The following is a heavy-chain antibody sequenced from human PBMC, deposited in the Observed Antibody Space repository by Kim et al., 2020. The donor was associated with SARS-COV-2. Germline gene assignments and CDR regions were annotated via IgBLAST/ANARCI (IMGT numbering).Heavy chain of an antibody. CDR3: AKGGMVRGNDY. J-gene: IGHJ4*02. CDR2: T. Sequence: TDYADSVKGRFTIARDNSKEPRYLQMNSLRAEDTAVYYCAKGGMVRGNDYWGQGTLVTVSS. D-gene: IGHD3-10*01. V-gene: IGHV3-23*01.